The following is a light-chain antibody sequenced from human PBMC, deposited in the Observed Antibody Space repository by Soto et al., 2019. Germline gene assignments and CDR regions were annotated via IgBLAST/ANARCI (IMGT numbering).Light chain of an antibody. CDR2: LEGSGSY. J-gene: IGLJ3*02. CDR3: ETWDSNTWV. CDR1: SGHNKYI. Sequence: QSVLTQSSSASASLGSSVKLTCTLSSGHNKYIIAWHQQQPRKAPRYLMRLEGSGSYNKGSGVPDRFSGSSSGADRYLTISNLQAEDEADYYCETWDSNTWVFGGGTKLTVL. V-gene: IGLV4-60*03.